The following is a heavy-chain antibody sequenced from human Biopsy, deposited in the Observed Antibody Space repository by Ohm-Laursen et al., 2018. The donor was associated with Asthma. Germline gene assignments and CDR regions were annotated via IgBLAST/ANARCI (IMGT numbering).Heavy chain of an antibody. J-gene: IGHJ3*01. CDR3: ARTYYDFLTGQVKDGFGV. CDR1: GYNFISFA. V-gene: IGHV1-3*04. CDR2: VNTGNGDT. Sequence: ASVKVSCKASGYNFISFAIHWVRQAPGQRLEWMGWVNTGNGDTKYSQKFQGRVTITRDTSASTAYMELRSLRSEDTATYYCARTYYDFLTGQVKDGFGVWGQGTMVTVSS. D-gene: IGHD3-9*01.